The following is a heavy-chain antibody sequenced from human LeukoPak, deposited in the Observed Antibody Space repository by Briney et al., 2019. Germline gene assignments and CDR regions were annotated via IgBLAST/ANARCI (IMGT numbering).Heavy chain of an antibody. CDR3: ARRFYYDRTDY. CDR1: GGSISSSSYY. J-gene: IGHJ4*02. V-gene: IGHV4-39*01. Sequence: SETLSLTCTVSGGSISSSSYYWGWIRQPPGKGLEWIGSIYYSGSTYYNPSLKSRVTISVDTSKNQFSLKLSSVAAADTAVYYCARRFYYDRTDYWGQGTLVTVSS. CDR2: IYYSGST. D-gene: IGHD3-22*01.